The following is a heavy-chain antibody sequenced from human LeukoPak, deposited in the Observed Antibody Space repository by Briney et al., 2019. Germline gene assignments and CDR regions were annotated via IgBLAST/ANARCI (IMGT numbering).Heavy chain of an antibody. D-gene: IGHD3-22*01. CDR3: ARDPGEYYDNRWFDP. CDR2: IYYSGST. V-gene: IGHV4-59*01. CDR1: GGSISRYY. Sequence: PSETLSLTCTVSGGSISRYYWNWIRQPPGKGLEWIGYIYYSGSTNYNPSLKSRVTISVDTSKNQFSLKLSSVTAADTAVYYCARDPGEYYDNRWFDPWGQGTLVTVSS. J-gene: IGHJ5*02.